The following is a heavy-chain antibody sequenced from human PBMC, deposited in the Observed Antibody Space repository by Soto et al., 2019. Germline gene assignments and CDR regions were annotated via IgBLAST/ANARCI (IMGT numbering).Heavy chain of an antibody. CDR1: FSSISRSIYY. Sequence: SDTLSHTCTVAFSSISRSIYYWGSFRQPPGKGLEWIGSIYYSGSTYYNPSLKSRVTISVDTSKNQFSLKLSSVTAADTAVYYCAKGGSGSYSNAFDIWGQGTMVT. CDR2: IYYSGST. D-gene: IGHD3-10*01. V-gene: IGHV4-39*01. J-gene: IGHJ3*02. CDR3: AKGGSGSYSNAFDI.